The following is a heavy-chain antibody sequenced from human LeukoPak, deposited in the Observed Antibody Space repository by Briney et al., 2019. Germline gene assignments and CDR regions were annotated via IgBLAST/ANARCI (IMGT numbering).Heavy chain of an antibody. D-gene: IGHD4-11*01. CDR3: ARVRRSTTGDDFDM. V-gene: IGHV3-20*04. Sequence: GGSLRLSCAASGFTFDDYGMSWVRQAPGKGLEWVSGINWNGGSTDYADSVKGRFTISRDNAKNPLYLHMNRRRAEDTALYYCARVRRSTTGDDFDMWGQETMVTVSS. CDR2: INWNGGST. J-gene: IGHJ3*02. CDR1: GFTFDDYG.